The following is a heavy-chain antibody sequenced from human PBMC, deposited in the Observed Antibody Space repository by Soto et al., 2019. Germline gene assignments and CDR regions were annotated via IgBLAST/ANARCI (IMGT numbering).Heavy chain of an antibody. V-gene: IGHV4-59*08. Sequence: SETLSLTCTVSGGSISSYYWSWIRQPPGKGLEWIGYIYYSGSTNYNPSLKSRVTISVDTSKNQFSLKLSSVTAADTAVYYCARTPTHGCSSTSCYRRGGTWFDPWGQGTLVTVSS. CDR2: IYYSGST. D-gene: IGHD2-2*02. CDR1: GGSISSYY. CDR3: ARTPTHGCSSTSCYRRGGTWFDP. J-gene: IGHJ5*02.